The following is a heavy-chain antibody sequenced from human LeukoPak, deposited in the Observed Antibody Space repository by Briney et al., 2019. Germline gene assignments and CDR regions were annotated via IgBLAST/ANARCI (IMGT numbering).Heavy chain of an antibody. CDR3: ARNITSLIPAGYFDY. V-gene: IGHV4-39*01. CDR1: GGSIGSGRYY. CDR2: IYNSWST. D-gene: IGHD2-2*01. J-gene: IGHJ4*02. Sequence: PSETLSLTCTVSGGSIGSGRYYWAWIRQPPGKGLEWIGSIYNSWSTSYNPSLKSRVAMSVDMSKNQFSLRLSSVTAADTAVYYCARNITSLIPAGYFDYWGQGTLVAVSS.